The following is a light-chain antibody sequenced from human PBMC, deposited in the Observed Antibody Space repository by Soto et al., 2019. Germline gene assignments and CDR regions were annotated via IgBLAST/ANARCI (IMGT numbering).Light chain of an antibody. CDR2: EVS. V-gene: IGLV2-14*03. Sequence: QSALTQPASVSGSPGQSITISCAGTSSELGAYKYVSWYQQHPDKAPKLILYEVSRRPSGVSNRFSGSKSGNTASLTISGLLAEDEADYSCSSYTYASTLVFGTGTKVTVL. J-gene: IGLJ1*01. CDR3: SSYTYASTLV. CDR1: SSELGAYKY.